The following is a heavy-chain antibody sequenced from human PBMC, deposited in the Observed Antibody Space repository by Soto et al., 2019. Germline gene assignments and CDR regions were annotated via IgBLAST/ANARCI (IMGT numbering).Heavy chain of an antibody. CDR2: INHSGST. CDR1: GGSFSGYY. V-gene: IGHV4-34*01. Sequence: SETLSLTCAVYGGSFSGYYWSWIRQPPGKGLEWIGEINHSGSTNYNPSLKSRVTISVDTSKNQFSLKLSSVTAADTAVYYCARARRTFYCSSTSCYLDYYYGMDVWGQGTTVTVSS. CDR3: ARARRTFYCSSTSCYLDYYYGMDV. J-gene: IGHJ6*02. D-gene: IGHD2-2*01.